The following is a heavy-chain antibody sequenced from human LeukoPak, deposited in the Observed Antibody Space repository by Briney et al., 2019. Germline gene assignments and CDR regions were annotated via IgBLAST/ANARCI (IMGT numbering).Heavy chain of an antibody. CDR1: GGSISSGDYY. CDR3: ARAYLELRAAYYYGMDV. V-gene: IGHV4-31*03. D-gene: IGHD1-7*01. CDR2: IYYSGST. Sequence: SETLSLTCTVSGGSISSGDYYWSWIRQHPGKGLEWIGYIYYSGSTYYNPSLKCRATISLDTSKKQFSLKLSSVTAADTAVYYCARAYLELRAAYYYGMDVWGQGTTVTVSS. J-gene: IGHJ6*02.